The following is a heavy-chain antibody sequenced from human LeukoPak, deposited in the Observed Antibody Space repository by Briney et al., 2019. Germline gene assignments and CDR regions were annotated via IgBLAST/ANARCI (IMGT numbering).Heavy chain of an antibody. CDR1: GFTFHHYS. Sequence: LGGSLRLSCAASGFTFHHYSMHWVRQPPGKGLEWVSLISWDGGITYYAASVRGRFTISRDNSKNSLSLEMNSLRTEDTALYYCAKDSNTGGYSFGSWGQGTLVTVTS. D-gene: IGHD5-12*01. CDR2: ISWDGGIT. CDR3: AKDSNTGGYSFGS. J-gene: IGHJ4*02. V-gene: IGHV3-43*01.